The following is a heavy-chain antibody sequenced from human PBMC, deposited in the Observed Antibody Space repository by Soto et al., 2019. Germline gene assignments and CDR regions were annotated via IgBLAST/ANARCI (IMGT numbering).Heavy chain of an antibody. Sequence: ASVKVSCKASGYTFTSYGISWVRQAPGQGLEWMGWISAYNGNTKYAQKLQGRVTMTTDTSTSTAYMELRSLISDDTAGYYWARDVPESDILTVYYDAFDIWGQGTMVTVSS. CDR1: GYTFTSYG. J-gene: IGHJ3*02. V-gene: IGHV1-18*01. CDR3: ARDVPESDILTVYYDAFDI. CDR2: ISAYNGNT. D-gene: IGHD3-9*01.